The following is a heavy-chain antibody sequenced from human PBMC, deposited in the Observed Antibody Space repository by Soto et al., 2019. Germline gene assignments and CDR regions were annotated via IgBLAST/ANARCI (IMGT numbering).Heavy chain of an antibody. D-gene: IGHD6-13*01. Sequence: SETLSLTCAVYGGSFSGYYWGWIRQPPGKGLEWIGEINQSGSTNYNPSLKSRVTISVDTSKNQFSLKLSSVTAADTAVYYCARGAIAAAGETYYYYGMDVWGQGTTVTVSS. CDR1: GGSFSGYY. CDR3: ARGAIAAAGETYYYYGMDV. J-gene: IGHJ6*02. V-gene: IGHV4-34*01. CDR2: INQSGST.